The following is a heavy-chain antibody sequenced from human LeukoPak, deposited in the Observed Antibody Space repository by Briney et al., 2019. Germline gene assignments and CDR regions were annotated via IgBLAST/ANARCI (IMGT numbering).Heavy chain of an antibody. V-gene: IGHV4-61*01. CDR2: IYYSGST. CDR3: ARGVMDHDAFDI. Sequence: PSETLSLTCTVSGGSVSSGSYYWSWIRQPPGKGLEWNGYIYYSGSTNYNPSLKSRVTISVDTSKNQFSLKLSSVTAADTAVYYCARGVMDHDAFDIWGQGTMVTVSS. CDR1: GGSVSSGSYY. D-gene: IGHD2-8*01. J-gene: IGHJ3*02.